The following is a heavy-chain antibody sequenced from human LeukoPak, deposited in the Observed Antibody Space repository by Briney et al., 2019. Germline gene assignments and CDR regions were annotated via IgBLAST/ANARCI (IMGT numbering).Heavy chain of an antibody. D-gene: IGHD4-23*01. CDR2: IYYSGST. CDR1: GGSISSSTYY. V-gene: IGHV4-39*07. Sequence: SETLSLTCTVSGGSISSSTYYWGWLRQSPGKGLEWLGSIYYSGSTYYNPSLKSRVTIFVDTSKNQFSLKLSSVTAADTAVYYCARDSLGFSTTEVAYNWFDPWGQGTLVTVSS. J-gene: IGHJ5*02. CDR3: ARDSLGFSTTEVAYNWFDP.